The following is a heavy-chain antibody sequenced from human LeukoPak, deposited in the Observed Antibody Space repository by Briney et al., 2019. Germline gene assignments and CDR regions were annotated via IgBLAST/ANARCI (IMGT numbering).Heavy chain of an antibody. CDR1: GYSISSGYY. CDR2: IYHSGST. CDR3: ARAVTTDGHYFDY. Sequence: SETLSLTCTVSGYSISSGYYWGWIRQPPGKGLEWIGSIYHSGSTYYNLSLKSRVTISVDTSKNQFSLKLSSVTAADTAVYYCARAVTTDGHYFDYWGQGTLVTVSS. V-gene: IGHV4-38-2*02. J-gene: IGHJ4*02. D-gene: IGHD4-17*01.